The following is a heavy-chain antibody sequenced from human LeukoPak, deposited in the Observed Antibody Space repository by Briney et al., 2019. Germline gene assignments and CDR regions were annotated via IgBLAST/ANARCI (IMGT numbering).Heavy chain of an antibody. D-gene: IGHD3-10*01. V-gene: IGHV4-34*01. CDR2: INHSGST. CDR1: GGSINNYY. J-gene: IGHJ4*02. Sequence: SETLSLTCTVSGGSINNYYWSWIRQPPGKGLEWIGEINHSGSTNYNPSLKSRVTISVDTSKNQFSLKLSSVTAADTAVYYCASFMVRGVIVYWGQGTLVTVSS. CDR3: ASFMVRGVIVY.